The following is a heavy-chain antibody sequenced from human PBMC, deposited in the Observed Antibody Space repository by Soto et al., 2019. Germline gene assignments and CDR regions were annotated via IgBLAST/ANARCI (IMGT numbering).Heavy chain of an antibody. D-gene: IGHD1-7*01. CDR3: PRYDNRNSLYGVDV. CDR2: INHRGSS. V-gene: IGHV4-34*01. J-gene: IGHJ6*02. CDR1: GGSLSGYY. Sequence: SETLSLTCAVSGGSLSGYYWSWIRQSPGKGLEWIGEINHRGSSDYNPLLKSRVTISVDASKNEFSLELSSVTAADTAVYYCPRYDNRNSLYGVDVWGQGTRVTVSS.